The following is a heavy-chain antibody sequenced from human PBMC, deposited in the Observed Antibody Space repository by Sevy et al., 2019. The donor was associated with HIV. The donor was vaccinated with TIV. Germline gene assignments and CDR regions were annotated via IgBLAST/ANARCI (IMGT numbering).Heavy chain of an antibody. CDR2: IRSKANSYAT. Sequence: GGSLRLSCAASGFTFSGSAMHWVRQASGKGLEWVGRIRSKANSYATAYAASVKGRFTISRDDSKKTAYLQMNSLKTEDTAVYYCTRPPPSIAAADDYWGQGTLVTVSS. D-gene: IGHD6-13*01. CDR3: TRPPPSIAAADDY. V-gene: IGHV3-73*01. J-gene: IGHJ4*02. CDR1: GFTFSGSA.